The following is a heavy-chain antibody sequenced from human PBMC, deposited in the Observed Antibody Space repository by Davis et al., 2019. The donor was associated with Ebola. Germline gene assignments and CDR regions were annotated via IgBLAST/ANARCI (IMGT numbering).Heavy chain of an antibody. CDR1: GFTFSSYW. V-gene: IGHV3-74*01. Sequence: GESLKISCAASGFTFSSYWMHWVRQAPGKGLVWVSRINSDESSTSYADSVKGRFTISRDNAKNTLYLQMNSLRAEDTAVYYCARGHNRPLLLWFGELSYWGQGTLVTVSS. D-gene: IGHD3-10*01. J-gene: IGHJ4*02. CDR3: ARGHNRPLLLWFGELSY. CDR2: INSDESST.